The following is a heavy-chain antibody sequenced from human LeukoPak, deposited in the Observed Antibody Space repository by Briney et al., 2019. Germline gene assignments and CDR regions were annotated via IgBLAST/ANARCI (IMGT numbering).Heavy chain of an antibody. CDR2: IYYSGST. D-gene: IGHD6-19*01. V-gene: IGHV4-30-2*03. CDR1: GGSISSGGYS. CDR3: ARIAVAGWGGYYFDY. J-gene: IGHJ4*02. Sequence: SQTLSLTCAVSGGSISSGGYSWSWIRQPPGKGLEWIGSIYYSGSTYYNPSLKSRVTISVDTSKNQFSLKLSSVTAADTAVYYCARIAVAGWGGYYFDYWGQGTLVTVSS.